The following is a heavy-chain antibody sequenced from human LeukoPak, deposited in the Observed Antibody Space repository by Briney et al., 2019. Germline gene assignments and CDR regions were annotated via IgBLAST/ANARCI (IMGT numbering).Heavy chain of an antibody. V-gene: IGHV1-69*13. CDR3: ARPSRGAVARSSLNYYYYVDV. CDR2: IIPIFGTA. Sequence: ASVKVSCKASGGTFSSYAISWVRQAPGQGLEWMGGIIPIFGTANYAQKFQGRVTITADESTSTAYMELSSLRSEDTAVYYCARPSRGAVARSSLNYYYYVDVWGKGTTVTVSS. D-gene: IGHD2-15*01. J-gene: IGHJ6*03. CDR1: GGTFSSYA.